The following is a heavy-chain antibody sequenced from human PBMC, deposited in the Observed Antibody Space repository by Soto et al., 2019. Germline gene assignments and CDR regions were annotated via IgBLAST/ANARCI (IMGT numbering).Heavy chain of an antibody. CDR3: ASTMVRGVKF. D-gene: IGHD3-10*01. V-gene: IGHV4-39*01. J-gene: IGHJ4*02. CDR1: GGSISSSSYY. CDR2: IYYSGST. Sequence: SETLSLTCTVSGGSISSSSYYWDWIRQPPGKGLEWIGSIYYSGSTYYNPSLKSRVTISVDTSKNQFSLKLSSVTAADTAVYYCASTMVRGVKFWGQGTLVTVSS.